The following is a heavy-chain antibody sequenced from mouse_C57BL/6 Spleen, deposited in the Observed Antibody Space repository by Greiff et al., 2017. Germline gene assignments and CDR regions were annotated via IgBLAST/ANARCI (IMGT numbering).Heavy chain of an antibody. Sequence: VKLQQPGAELVRPGSSVKLSCKASGYTFTSYWMDWVKQRPGQGLEWIGNIYPSDSETHYNQKFKDKATLTVDKSSSTAYMQLSSLTSEDSAVYYCARDGYDLFAYWGQGTLVTVSA. V-gene: IGHV1-61*01. J-gene: IGHJ3*01. D-gene: IGHD2-2*01. CDR2: IYPSDSET. CDR3: ARDGYDLFAY. CDR1: GYTFTSYW.